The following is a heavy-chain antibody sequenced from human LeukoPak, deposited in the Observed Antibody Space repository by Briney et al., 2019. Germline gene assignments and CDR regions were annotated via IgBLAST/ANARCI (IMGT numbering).Heavy chain of an antibody. CDR3: ARPTLGFDAFDI. Sequence: SETLSLTCTVSGGSISSYYWSWIRQPPGKGLEWIGYIYYSGSTNYNPSLKSRVTISVDTSKNQFSLKLSSVTAADTAVYYCARPTLGFDAFDIWGQGTMVTVSS. J-gene: IGHJ3*02. V-gene: IGHV4-59*01. CDR2: IYYSGST. CDR1: GGSISSYY.